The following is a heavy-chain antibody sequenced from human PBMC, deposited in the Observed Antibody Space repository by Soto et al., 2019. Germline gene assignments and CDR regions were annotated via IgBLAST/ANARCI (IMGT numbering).Heavy chain of an antibody. CDR1: GFAFNNYG. CDR2: ISRSDYT. J-gene: IGHJ6*02. Sequence: SLRLSCTVSGFAFNNYGINWVRQAPGKGLEWVSSISRSDYTYYSDSVKGRFAISRDNAKSSVSLQMNSLRAEDTAVYYCASSGRGDFTAMVNYYHYGMDVWGQGSTVTVSS. V-gene: IGHV3-21*01. CDR3: ASSGRGDFTAMVNYYHYGMDV. D-gene: IGHD5-18*01.